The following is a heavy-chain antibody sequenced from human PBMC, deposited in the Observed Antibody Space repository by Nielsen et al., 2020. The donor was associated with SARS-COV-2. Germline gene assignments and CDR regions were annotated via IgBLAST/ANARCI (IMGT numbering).Heavy chain of an antibody. CDR3: ASGFGSSRYYYMDV. CDR1: GYTFTSYA. V-gene: IGHV1-3*01. Sequence: ASVKVSCKASGYTFTSYAMHWVRQAPGQRLEWMGWINAGNGNTKYSQKFQGRVTITRDTSASTAYMELRSLRSDDTAVYYCASGFGSSRYYYMDVWGKGTTVTVSS. CDR2: INAGNGNT. D-gene: IGHD2-2*03. J-gene: IGHJ6*03.